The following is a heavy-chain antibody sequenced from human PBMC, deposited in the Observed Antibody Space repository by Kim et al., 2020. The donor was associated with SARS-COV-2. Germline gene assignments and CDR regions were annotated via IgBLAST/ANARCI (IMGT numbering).Heavy chain of an antibody. CDR1: GYTFTSYY. J-gene: IGHJ3*02. Sequence: ASVKVSCKASGYTFTSYYMHWVRQAPGQGLEWMGIINPSGGSTSYAQKFQGRVTMTRDTSTSTVYMELSSLRSEDTAVYYCAADGYNIGGFDIWGQGTMVTVSS. D-gene: IGHD5-12*01. V-gene: IGHV1-46*01. CDR3: AADGYNIGGFDI. CDR2: INPSGGST.